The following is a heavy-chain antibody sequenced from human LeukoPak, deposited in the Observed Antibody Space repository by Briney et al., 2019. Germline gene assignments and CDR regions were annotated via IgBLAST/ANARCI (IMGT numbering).Heavy chain of an antibody. CDR2: ISGSGGST. CDR3: ARGGVLMVYASYDY. D-gene: IGHD2-8*01. Sequence: PGGSLRLSCAASGFTFSSYAMSWVRQAPGKGLEWVSAISGSGGSTYYADSVKGRFTISRDNSKNTLYLQMNSLRAEDTAVYYCARGGVLMVYASYDYWGQGTLVTVSS. CDR1: GFTFSSYA. J-gene: IGHJ4*02. V-gene: IGHV3-23*01.